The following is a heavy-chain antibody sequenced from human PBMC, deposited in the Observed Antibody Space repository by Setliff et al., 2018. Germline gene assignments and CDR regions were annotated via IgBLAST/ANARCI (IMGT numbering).Heavy chain of an antibody. V-gene: IGHV1-18*01. CDR2: INNYNFNT. CDR3: ARINFYVSSGYYYAPDY. J-gene: IGHJ4*02. CDR1: GYTFTNYG. Sequence: ASVKVSCKSSGYTFTNYGVTWVRQAPGQGLEWMGWINNYNFNTQYAQKFQGRVTVTTDTSSTTAYMELKSLRSDDTAVYYCARINFYVSSGYYYAPDYWGQGTMVTV. D-gene: IGHD3-22*01.